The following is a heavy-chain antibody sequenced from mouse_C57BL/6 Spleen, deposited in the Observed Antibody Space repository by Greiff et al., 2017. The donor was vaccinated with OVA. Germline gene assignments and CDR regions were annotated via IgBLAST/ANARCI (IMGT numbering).Heavy chain of an antibody. V-gene: IGHV5-6*01. CDR2: ISSGGSYT. CDR3: ARHTGWYFDV. Sequence: VQLQQSGGDLVKPGGSLKLSCATSGFTFSSYGMSWVRQTPDKRLEWVATISSGGSYTYYPDSVKGRFTISRDNAKNTLYLQMSSLKSEDTAMYYCARHTGWYFDVWGTGTTVTVSS. D-gene: IGHD4-1*01. CDR1: GFTFSSYG. J-gene: IGHJ1*03.